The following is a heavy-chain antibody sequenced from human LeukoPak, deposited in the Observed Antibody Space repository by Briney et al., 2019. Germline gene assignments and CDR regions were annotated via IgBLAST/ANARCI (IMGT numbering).Heavy chain of an antibody. V-gene: IGHV1-69*06. D-gene: IGHD3-10*01. Sequence: ASVKVSCKASGGTFSSYAISWVRQPPGQGLEWMGGIIPIFGTANYAQKFQGRVTITADKSTSTAYMELSSLGSEDTAVYYCARGKVLLWFGEYHWFDPWGQGTLVTVSS. J-gene: IGHJ5*02. CDR3: ARGKVLLWFGEYHWFDP. CDR2: IIPIFGTA. CDR1: GGTFSSYA.